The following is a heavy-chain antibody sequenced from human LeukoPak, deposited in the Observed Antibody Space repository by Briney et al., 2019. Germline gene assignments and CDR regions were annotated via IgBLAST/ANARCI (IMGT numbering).Heavy chain of an antibody. CDR3: ARLPGIEGTYYYMDV. Sequence: SETLSLTCAVYGGSFSGYYWSWIRQPPGKGLQWIGEINHSGSTNYNPSLKSRVTISVDTSKNQFSLKLSSVIAADTAVYYCARLPGIEGTYYYMDVWGKGTTVTVSS. CDR1: GGSFSGYY. V-gene: IGHV4-34*01. J-gene: IGHJ6*03. D-gene: IGHD1-26*01. CDR2: INHSGST.